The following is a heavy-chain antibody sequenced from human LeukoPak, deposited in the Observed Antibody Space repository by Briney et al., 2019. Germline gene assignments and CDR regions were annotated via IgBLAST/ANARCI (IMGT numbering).Heavy chain of an antibody. CDR2: INSDGSWT. V-gene: IGHV3-74*01. CDR3: VTFYETY. D-gene: IGHD2/OR15-2a*01. J-gene: IGHJ4*02. Sequence: GGSQRLSCAASGTYLMHWVRQAPGKGLVWVSHINSDGSWTGYADSVKGRFTISKDNAKNTVSLQMNNLRAEDTAVYYCVTFYETYWGRGTLVTVSS. CDR1: GTYL.